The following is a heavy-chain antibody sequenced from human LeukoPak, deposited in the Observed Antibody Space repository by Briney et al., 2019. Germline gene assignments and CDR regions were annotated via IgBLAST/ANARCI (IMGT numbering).Heavy chain of an antibody. CDR2: INQSGNT. CDR3: ARGLRRVTTTPFDY. D-gene: IGHD4-17*01. Sequence: SETLSLTCTLYGGSLSGFYWSWIRQPPGKGLEWIGEINQSGNTNYNPSLKSRVTISVDMSKNQFSLKLSSVTAADTAVYFCARGLRRVTTTPFDYWGQGTLVTVSS. CDR1: GGSLSGFY. J-gene: IGHJ4*02. V-gene: IGHV4-34*01.